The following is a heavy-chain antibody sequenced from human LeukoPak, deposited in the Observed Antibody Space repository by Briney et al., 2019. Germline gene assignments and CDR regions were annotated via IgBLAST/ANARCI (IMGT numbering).Heavy chain of an antibody. D-gene: IGHD3-10*01. Sequence: PGGSLRLSCAASGFTFSSYSMNWVRQAPGKGLEWVSSISSSSSYIYYADSVKGRFTISRGNAKNSLYLQMNSLRAEDTAVYYCARDIYGSGSYYAYWGQGTLVTVSS. CDR1: GFTFSSYS. V-gene: IGHV3-21*01. CDR2: ISSSSSYI. J-gene: IGHJ4*02. CDR3: ARDIYGSGSYYAY.